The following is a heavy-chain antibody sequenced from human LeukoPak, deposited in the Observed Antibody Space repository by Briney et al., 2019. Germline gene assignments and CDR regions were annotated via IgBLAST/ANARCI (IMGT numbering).Heavy chain of an antibody. J-gene: IGHJ1*01. CDR3: ARTSTVVTPGYFQR. D-gene: IGHD4-23*01. Sequence: SETLSLTCAVYGGSFSGYYWSWIRQPPGKGLEWIGYVSYVGYTNYNPSLKSRVTISVDTSKNQFSLKLISVTAADTAVYYCARTSTVVTPGYFQRWSQGTLVTVSS. V-gene: IGHV4-59*01. CDR1: GGSFSGYY. CDR2: VSYVGYT.